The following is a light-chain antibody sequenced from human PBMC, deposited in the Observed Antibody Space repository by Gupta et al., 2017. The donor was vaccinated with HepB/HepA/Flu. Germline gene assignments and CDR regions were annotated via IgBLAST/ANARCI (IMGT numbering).Light chain of an antibody. J-gene: IGKJ4*01. CDR2: SAS. V-gene: IGKV1-9*01. Sequence: DIQLTQSPSFLSASIGDTVTITCRASPGIRSHLAWLQQHPGRAPKLLISSASTLQSGVPSRFSGSGSGTEFTLTISNRQPEDSATCFCLHGDHYLLSFGGGTKVAIK. CDR1: PGIRSH. CDR3: LHGDHYLLS.